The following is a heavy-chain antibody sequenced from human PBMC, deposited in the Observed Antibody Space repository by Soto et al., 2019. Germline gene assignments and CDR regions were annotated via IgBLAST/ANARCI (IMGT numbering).Heavy chain of an antibody. Sequence: GGSLRLSCAASGFTFSDHDMSWIRQAPGKGLEWVSDISSSGSTIYYADSVKGRFTISRDNAKNSLYLQMNSLRAEDTAVYYCARDWYCGGDCYSGADYWGQGTLVTVSS. J-gene: IGHJ4*02. V-gene: IGHV3-11*01. CDR3: ARDWYCGGDCYSGADY. CDR1: GFTFSDHD. CDR2: ISSSGSTI. D-gene: IGHD2-21*02.